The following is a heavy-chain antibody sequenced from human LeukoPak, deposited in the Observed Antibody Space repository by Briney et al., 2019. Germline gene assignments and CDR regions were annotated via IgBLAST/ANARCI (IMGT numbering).Heavy chain of an antibody. CDR3: ASSSGFVKIDY. J-gene: IGHJ4*02. CDR1: GFTVSHNY. V-gene: IGHV3-66*02. CDR2: IFSCGST. D-gene: IGHD6-19*01. Sequence: GGSLRLSCAASGFTVSHNYMSWVRQAPGKGLEWVSVIFSCGSTYYSYSVKGRFTISTDNSKNTLYLQMNSLRAEDTAVYYCASSSGFVKIDYWGQGTLVTVSS.